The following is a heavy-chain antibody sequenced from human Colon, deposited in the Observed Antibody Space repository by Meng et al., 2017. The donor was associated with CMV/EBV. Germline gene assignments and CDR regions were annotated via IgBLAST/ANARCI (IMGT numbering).Heavy chain of an antibody. D-gene: IGHD2-2*01. J-gene: IGHJ4*02. CDR2: SDNSGTT. Sequence: VGSVNSSYWWTWVRQSPEKGLEWIGESDNSGTTNYNPSLKSRVSISVDRRQNQFSLKVTSVHAADSAMYYCATIRGGCGRSSCYVEHWGPGTLVTVSS. CDR3: ATIRGGCGRSSCYVEH. V-gene: IGHV4-4*02. CDR1: VGSVNSSYW.